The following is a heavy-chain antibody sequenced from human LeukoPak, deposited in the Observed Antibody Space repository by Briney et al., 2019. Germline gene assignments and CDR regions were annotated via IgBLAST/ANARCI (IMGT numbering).Heavy chain of an antibody. Sequence: PSETLSLTCTVSGGSISSSSYYWGWIRQPPGKGLEWIGSIYYSGSTYYNPSLKSRVTISVDTSKNQFSLKLSSVTAADTAVYYCARAGGVVPAAIFPNDHDAFDIWGQGTMVTVSS. CDR1: GGSISSSSYY. V-gene: IGHV4-39*07. J-gene: IGHJ3*02. CDR2: IYYSGST. CDR3: ARAGGVVPAAIFPNDHDAFDI. D-gene: IGHD2-2*02.